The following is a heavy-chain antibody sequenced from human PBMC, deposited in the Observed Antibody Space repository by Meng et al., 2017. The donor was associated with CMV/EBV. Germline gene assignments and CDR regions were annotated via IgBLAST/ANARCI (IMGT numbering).Heavy chain of an antibody. V-gene: IGHV1-2*02. J-gene: IGHJ5*02. CDR3: ARSPGAITNWFDT. D-gene: IGHD1-26*01. CDR2: INPNSGGT. CDR1: GYTFTGYY. Sequence: ASAKVSCKASGYTFTGYYMHWVRQAPGQGLEWMGWINPNSGGTNYAQKFQGRVTMTRDTSISTAYMELSRLRSDDTAVYYCARSPGAITNWFDTWGQGTLVTVSS.